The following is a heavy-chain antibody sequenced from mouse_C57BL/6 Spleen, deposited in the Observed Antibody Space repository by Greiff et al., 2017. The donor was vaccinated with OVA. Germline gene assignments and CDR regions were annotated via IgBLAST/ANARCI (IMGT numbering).Heavy chain of an antibody. Sequence: EVQLVESGGGLVQPGGSMKLSCVASGFTFSNYWMNWVRQSPEKGLEWVAQIRLKSDNYATHYAESVKGRFTISRDDSKSSVYLQMNNLRAEDTGIYYCTPFTPDFDYWGQGTTLTVSS. CDR3: TPFTPDFDY. CDR2: IRLKSDNYAT. CDR1: GFTFSNYW. J-gene: IGHJ2*01. V-gene: IGHV6-3*01.